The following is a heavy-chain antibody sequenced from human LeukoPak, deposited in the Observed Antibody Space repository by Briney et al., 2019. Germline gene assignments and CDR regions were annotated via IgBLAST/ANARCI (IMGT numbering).Heavy chain of an antibody. CDR3: ARGIAAAAPIDY. J-gene: IGHJ4*02. Sequence: ASVKVSCKASGYTFTGYYMHWVRQAPGQGLEWMGWINPNSGGTNYAQKFQGRVTMTRDTSISTAYMALRSLGSDDTAVYYCARGIAAAAPIDYWGQGTLVTVSS. CDR1: GYTFTGYY. D-gene: IGHD6-13*01. CDR2: INPNSGGT. V-gene: IGHV1-2*02.